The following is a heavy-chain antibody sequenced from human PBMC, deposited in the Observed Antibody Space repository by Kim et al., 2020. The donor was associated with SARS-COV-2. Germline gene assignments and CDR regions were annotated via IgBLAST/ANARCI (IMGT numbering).Heavy chain of an antibody. Sequence: GGSLRLSCAASGFTFSDYAMHWVRQAPGKGLEWVALLSYDGKIESFAASVRGRFTISRDNSKNTLSLQMNSLRAEDTAVYYCAKGIVRRWLQGFHYWGQGALVTVSS. CDR1: GFTFSDYA. J-gene: IGHJ4*02. CDR3: AKGIVRRWLQGFHY. D-gene: IGHD5-12*01. V-gene: IGHV3-30*18. CDR2: LSYDGKIE.